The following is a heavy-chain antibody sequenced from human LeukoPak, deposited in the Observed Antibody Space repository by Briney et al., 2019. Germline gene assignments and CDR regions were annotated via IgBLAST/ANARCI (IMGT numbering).Heavy chain of an antibody. J-gene: IGHJ3*02. CDR1: GFLFSAYG. CDR3: AKDIGAVAGYAFDI. Sequence: GESLKISCVASGFLFSAYGMHWVRQAPGKGLEWVAVISYDGSETYYADSMKGRFTISRDNAKNSLYLQMNSLRAEDTALYYCAKDIGAVAGYAFDIWGQGTMVTVSS. CDR2: ISYDGSET. V-gene: IGHV3-30*18. D-gene: IGHD6-19*01.